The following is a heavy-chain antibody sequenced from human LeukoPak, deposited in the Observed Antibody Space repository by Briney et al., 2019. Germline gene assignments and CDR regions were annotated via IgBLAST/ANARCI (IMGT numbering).Heavy chain of an antibody. V-gene: IGHV3-30*04. D-gene: IGHD2-15*01. CDR1: GFTFSSYA. Sequence: GGSLRLSCAASGFTFSSYAMHWVRQAPGKGLEWVAVISYDGSNKYYADSVKGRFTISRDNSKNTLYLQMNSLRAEDTAVYYCAKDPVSDRGRGFFDYWGQGTLVTVSS. CDR3: AKDPVSDRGRGFFDY. CDR2: ISYDGSNK. J-gene: IGHJ4*02.